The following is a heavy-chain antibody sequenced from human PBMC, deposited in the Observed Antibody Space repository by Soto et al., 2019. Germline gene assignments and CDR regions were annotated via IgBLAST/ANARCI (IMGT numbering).Heavy chain of an antibody. CDR3: ARQQYSSSSYYSYYYMDV. CDR1: GGSIRSYY. CDR2: IYYSGST. D-gene: IGHD6-6*01. V-gene: IGHV4-59*08. J-gene: IGHJ6*03. Sequence: SETLSLTCTVSGGSIRSYYWSWIRQPPGKGLEWIGYIYYSGSTNYNPSLKSRVTISVDTSKNQFSLRLSSVTAADTAVYYCARQQYSSSSYYSYYYMDVWGKGTTVTVSS.